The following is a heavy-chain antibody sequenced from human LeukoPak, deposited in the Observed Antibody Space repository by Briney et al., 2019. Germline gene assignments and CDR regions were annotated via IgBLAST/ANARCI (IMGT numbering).Heavy chain of an antibody. CDR1: GGSINVYY. CDR3: ARGGSRSYTSSTLDY. CDR2: ISYSGST. J-gene: IGHJ4*02. Sequence: SEPLSLTCSVSGGSINVYYWNWIRQSPGKGLEWIGSISYSGSTNYNPSLKSRVTISIDTSKNRFSLKVSSVTAADTAIYYCARGGSRSYTSSTLDYWGQGTLVTVSS. V-gene: IGHV4-59*01. D-gene: IGHD6-6*01.